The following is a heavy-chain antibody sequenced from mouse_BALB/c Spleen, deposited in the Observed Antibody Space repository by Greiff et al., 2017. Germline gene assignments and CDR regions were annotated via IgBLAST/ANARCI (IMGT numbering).Heavy chain of an antibody. CDR1: GDSITSGY. CDR2: ISYSGST. CDR3: ARYKGIYLGGFDV. Sequence: EVKLMESGPSLVKPSQTLSLTCSVTGDSITSGYWNWIRKFPGNKLEYMGYISYSGSTYYNPSLKSRISITRDTSKNQYYLQLNSVTTEDTATYYCARYKGIYLGGFDVWGAGTTVTVSS. J-gene: IGHJ1*01. D-gene: IGHD1-1*01. V-gene: IGHV3-8*02.